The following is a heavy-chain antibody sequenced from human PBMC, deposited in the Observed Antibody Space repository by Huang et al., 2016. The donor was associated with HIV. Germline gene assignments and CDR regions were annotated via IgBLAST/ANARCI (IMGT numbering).Heavy chain of an antibody. J-gene: IGHJ4*02. CDR2: IYYSGET. CDR1: GGSITDSNYS. CDR3: ARHFGSWSGYFDS. D-gene: IGHD3-10*01. Sequence: QLQLQESGPGLVRPSETLSLICTVSGGSITDSNYSWGWIRQPPGKGLEWIGSIYYSGETDYNPSLKSRVTRSVDTSKNRFSLDIRSVAVADTAIYYCARHFGSWSGYFDSWGQGTLVPVSS. V-gene: IGHV4-39*01.